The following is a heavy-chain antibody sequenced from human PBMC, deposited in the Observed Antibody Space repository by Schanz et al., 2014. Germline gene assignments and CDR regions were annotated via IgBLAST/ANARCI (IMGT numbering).Heavy chain of an antibody. Sequence: VQLEESGGDLVKPGGSLRLSCAASGFTFSDYYMAWIRQAPGKGLEWVSHISGSSIHKNYADSVKGRFSISRDNGETSVYLQINSLRVEDTAVYYCARDAVTSVLTPGFYYWGQGTLVTVSS. J-gene: IGHJ4*02. CDR1: GFTFSDYY. CDR3: ARDAVTSVLTPGFYY. CDR2: ISGSSIHK. V-gene: IGHV3-11*06. D-gene: IGHD4-17*01.